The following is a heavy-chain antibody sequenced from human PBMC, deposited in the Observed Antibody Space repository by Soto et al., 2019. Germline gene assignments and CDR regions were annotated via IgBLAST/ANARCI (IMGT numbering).Heavy chain of an antibody. J-gene: IGHJ6*02. V-gene: IGHV3-30-3*01. Sequence: QVQLVESGGGVVQPGRSLKLSCAASGFTFSSYAMHWVRQAPGKGLEWVAVISYDGSNKYYADSVKGRFTISRDNSKNTLYLQINSLRAEDTAVYYCARDFDYGAGSYYGYYGMDVWGQGTTVTVSS. CDR2: ISYDGSNK. D-gene: IGHD3-10*01. CDR1: GFTFSSYA. CDR3: ARDFDYGAGSYYGYYGMDV.